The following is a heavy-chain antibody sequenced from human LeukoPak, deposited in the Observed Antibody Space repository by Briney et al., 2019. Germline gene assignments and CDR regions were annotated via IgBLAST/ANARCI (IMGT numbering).Heavy chain of an antibody. J-gene: IGHJ4*02. CDR1: GGSISSSSYY. Sequence: SETLSLTCTVSGGSISSSSYYWGWIRQPPGKGLEWIGSIYYSGSTNYNPSLKSRVTISVDTSKNQFSLKLSSVTAADTAVYYCASGGGLPYCGGDCYLGYWGQGTLVTVSS. CDR2: IYYSGST. CDR3: ASGGGLPYCGGDCYLGY. V-gene: IGHV4-39*07. D-gene: IGHD2-21*02.